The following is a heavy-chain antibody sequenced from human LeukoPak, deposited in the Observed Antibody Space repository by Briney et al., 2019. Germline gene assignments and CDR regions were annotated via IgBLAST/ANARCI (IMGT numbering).Heavy chain of an antibody. D-gene: IGHD3-9*01. CDR1: GYSFTSYW. V-gene: IGHV5-51*01. J-gene: IGHJ4*02. Sequence: GESLKISCKGSGYSFTSYWIGWVRQMPGKGLEWMGIIYPGDSDTRYSPSFQGQVTISADKSIGTAYLQWSSLKASDTAMYYCARHDILTGPKANGFDYWGQGTLVTVSS. CDR2: IYPGDSDT. CDR3: ARHDILTGPKANGFDY.